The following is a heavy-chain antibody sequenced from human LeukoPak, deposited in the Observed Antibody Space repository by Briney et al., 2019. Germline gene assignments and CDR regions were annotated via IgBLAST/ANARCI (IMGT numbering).Heavy chain of an antibody. CDR1: GGSISSGDYY. V-gene: IGHV4-30-4*01. D-gene: IGHD3-3*01. Sequence: SETLSLTCTVSGGSISSGDYYWGWIRQPPGKGLEWIGYIYYSGSTYYNPSLKSRVTISVDTSKNQFSLKLSSVTAADTAVYYCARVFGVARWFDPWGQGTLVTVSS. CDR3: ARVFGVARWFDP. CDR2: IYYSGST. J-gene: IGHJ5*02.